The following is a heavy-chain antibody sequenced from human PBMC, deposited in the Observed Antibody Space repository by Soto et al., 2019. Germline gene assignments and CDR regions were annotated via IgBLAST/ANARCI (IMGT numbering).Heavy chain of an antibody. J-gene: IGHJ4*02. CDR1: GFTFSSYG. D-gene: IGHD4-17*01. V-gene: IGHV3-33*01. CDR3: ARVRRAEYGSSRDYFDY. CDR2: IWYDGSNK. Sequence: QVQLVESGGGVVQPGRSLRLSCAASGFTFSSYGMHWVRQAPGKGLEWVAVIWYDGSNKYYADSVKGRFTISRDNSKNTLYLQMHSLRAEDTAVYYCARVRRAEYGSSRDYFDYWGQGTLVTVSS.